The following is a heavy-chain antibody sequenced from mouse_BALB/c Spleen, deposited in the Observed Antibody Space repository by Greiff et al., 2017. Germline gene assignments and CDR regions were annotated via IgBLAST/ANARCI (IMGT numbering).Heavy chain of an antibody. CDR1: GYSITSDYA. CDR3: ALITTVAFDY. J-gene: IGHJ2*01. CDR2: ISYSGST. Sequence: VQLKESGPGLVKPSQSLSLTCTVTGYSITSDYAWNWIRQFPGNKLEWMGYISYSGSTSYNPSLKSRISITRDTSKNQFFLQLNSVTTEDTATYYCALITTVAFDYWGQGTTLTVSS. D-gene: IGHD1-1*01. V-gene: IGHV3-2*02.